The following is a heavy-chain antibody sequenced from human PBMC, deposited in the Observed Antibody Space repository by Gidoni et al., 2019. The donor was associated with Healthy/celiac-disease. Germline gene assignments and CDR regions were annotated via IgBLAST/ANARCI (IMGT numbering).Heavy chain of an antibody. CDR3: ARVVPAAI. CDR2: ISGSSSST. V-gene: IGHV3-23*01. D-gene: IGHD2-2*01. Sequence: EVQLLESGRGMVQPGGSLRLSCADSGFTFSSYAMSWVRQAPGKGLDWFSAISGSSSSTYYSDSVKGRYTISRDNSKNTLFLQMNSLRAEETAIYYCARVVPAAIWGQGTLVTVSS. CDR1: GFTFSSYA. J-gene: IGHJ4*02.